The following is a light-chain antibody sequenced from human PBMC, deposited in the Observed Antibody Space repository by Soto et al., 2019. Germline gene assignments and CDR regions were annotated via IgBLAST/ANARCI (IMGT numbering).Light chain of an antibody. Sequence: DIQMTQSPSSVSASVGDRVTITCRASQGISSWLAWYQQKPGNAPKLLIYGAGSLQRGVPSRFSGSGSGTEFTLIISSLQPEDLGTYCCQQAASFPLTFGGGTKVEIK. CDR3: QQAASFPLT. V-gene: IGKV1-12*01. J-gene: IGKJ4*01. CDR2: GAG. CDR1: QGISSW.